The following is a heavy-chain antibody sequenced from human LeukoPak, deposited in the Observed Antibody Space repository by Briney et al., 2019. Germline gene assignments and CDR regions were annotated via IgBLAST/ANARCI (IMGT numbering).Heavy chain of an antibody. CDR2: INPSGSST. CDR3: ARAPRYRGGDYFDY. V-gene: IGHV1-46*01. D-gene: IGHD3-10*01. CDR1: GDTFTSYY. J-gene: IGHJ4*02. Sequence: ASVKVSCKATGDTFTSYYIHWVRQAPGQGLEWMGIINPSGSSTTYAQQFQGRITMTRDTSTSTVYMELSSLRSEDTAVYNCARAPRYRGGDYFDYWGQGTLVTVSS.